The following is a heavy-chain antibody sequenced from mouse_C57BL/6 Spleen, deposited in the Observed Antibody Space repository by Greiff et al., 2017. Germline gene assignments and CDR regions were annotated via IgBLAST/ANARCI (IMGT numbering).Heavy chain of an antibody. CDR2: IDPSDSET. J-gene: IGHJ3*01. Sequence: VQLQQSGAELVRPGSSVKLSCKASGYTFTSYWMHWVKQRPIQGLEWIGNIDPSDSETHYNQKFKDKATLTVDKSSSTAYMQLSSLTSEDSAVYYCAREKNYYGSSAWFAYWGQGTLVTVSA. D-gene: IGHD1-1*01. V-gene: IGHV1-52*01. CDR3: AREKNYYGSSAWFAY. CDR1: GYTFTSYW.